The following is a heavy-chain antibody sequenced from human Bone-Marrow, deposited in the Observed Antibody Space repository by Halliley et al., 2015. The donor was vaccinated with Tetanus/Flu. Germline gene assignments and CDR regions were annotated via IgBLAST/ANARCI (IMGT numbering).Heavy chain of an antibody. CDR3: ARGVADRNWFDP. D-gene: IGHD6-13*01. V-gene: IGHV4-31*02. CDR2: IYYSGST. Sequence: GLEWIGYIYYSGSTYYNPSLKSRVTISIDTANNQFSLKLSAVTAADTAVFCCARGVADRNWFDPWGQGTLVTVSS. J-gene: IGHJ5*02.